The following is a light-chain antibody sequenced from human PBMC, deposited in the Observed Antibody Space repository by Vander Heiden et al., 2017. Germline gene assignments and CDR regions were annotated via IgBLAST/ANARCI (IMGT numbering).Light chain of an antibody. CDR2: DGS. CDR1: SIDVGLYDY. J-gene: IGLJ1*01. V-gene: IGLV2-14*03. Sequence: QYALPQPVPVCGSTAQSITISCTGNSIDVGLYDYVSWYQQHPGKAHKLMIDDGSNRPSGVSNRFSGSKSGYTASLTISGLQAEDEADYYCFSYTSTSTLDVFGTGAKVTVL. CDR3: FSYTSTSTLDV.